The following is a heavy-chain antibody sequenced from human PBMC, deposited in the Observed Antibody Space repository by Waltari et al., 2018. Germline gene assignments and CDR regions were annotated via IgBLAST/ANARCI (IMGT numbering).Heavy chain of an antibody. Sequence: QLQLQESGPGLVKPSETLSLTCTVSGGSISSSSYYWGWIRQPPGKGLAWIGSIYYSGGTSYNPSLKSRVTISVDTSKNQVSLKLSSVTAADTAVYYCARDWGSSGPDYYYYGMDVWGQGTTVTVSS. CDR2: IYYSGGT. CDR1: GGSISSSSYY. J-gene: IGHJ6*02. D-gene: IGHD6-19*01. V-gene: IGHV4-39*07. CDR3: ARDWGSSGPDYYYYGMDV.